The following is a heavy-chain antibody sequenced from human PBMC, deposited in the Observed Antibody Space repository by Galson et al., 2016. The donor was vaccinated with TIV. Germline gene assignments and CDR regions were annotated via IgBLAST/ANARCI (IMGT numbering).Heavy chain of an antibody. D-gene: IGHD3-10*01. V-gene: IGHV4-39*01. CDR3: TRPGSYVSYGMDV. Sequence: ETLSLTCTVSGGSISTSSYYWAWIRQPPGKGLELIGTIYYTRSTYYNPSLKSRVTISVDTSNNQFSLKLRSVTAADTAVYYCTRPGSYVSYGMDVWGQGTAVTVSS. J-gene: IGHJ6*02. CDR1: GGSISTSSYY. CDR2: IYYTRST.